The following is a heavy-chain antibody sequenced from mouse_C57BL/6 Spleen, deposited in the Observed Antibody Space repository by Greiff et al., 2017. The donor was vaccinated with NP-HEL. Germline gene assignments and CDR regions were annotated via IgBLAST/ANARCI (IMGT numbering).Heavy chain of an antibody. CDR1: GYTFTDYN. CDR3: ARLGTTVGDYYFDY. J-gene: IGHJ2*01. D-gene: IGHD1-1*01. Sequence: EVQLQESGPELVKPGASVKMSCKASGYTFTDYNMHWVKQSHGKSLEWIGYINPNNGGTSYNQKFKGKATLTVNKSSSTAYMELRSLTSEDSAVYYCARLGTTVGDYYFDYWGQGTTLTVSS. V-gene: IGHV1-22*01. CDR2: INPNNGGT.